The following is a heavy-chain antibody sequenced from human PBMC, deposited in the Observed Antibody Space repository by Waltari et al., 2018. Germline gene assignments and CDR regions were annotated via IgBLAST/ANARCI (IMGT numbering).Heavy chain of an antibody. CDR1: GYTFTSYD. CDR3: ARVRRGRDFGVVRDAFDI. D-gene: IGHD3-3*01. CDR2: RNPNSGNT. J-gene: IGHJ3*02. V-gene: IGHV1-8*01. Sequence: QVQLVQSGAEVKKPGASVKVSCKASGYTFTSYDINWVRQATGQGLEWMGWRNPNSGNTGYAQKFQGRVTMTRNTSISTAYMELSSLRAEDTAVYYCARVRRGRDFGVVRDAFDIWGQGTMVTVSS.